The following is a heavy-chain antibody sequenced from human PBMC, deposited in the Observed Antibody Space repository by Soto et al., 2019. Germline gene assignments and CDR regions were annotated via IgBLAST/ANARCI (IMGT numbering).Heavy chain of an antibody. V-gene: IGHV3-30*18. J-gene: IGHJ4*02. Sequence: PGGSQRVSCADSRFTFSNYAMHWVRQAPGKGLEWVALTSYDGNNEYYTDSVKGRFTISRDNSKNTLFLQMNSPSPEATAVYYCAKDKGVFNWATSYFDYWGQGALVTVSS. D-gene: IGHD1-1*01. CDR2: TSYDGNNE. CDR1: RFTFSNYA. CDR3: AKDKGVFNWATSYFDY.